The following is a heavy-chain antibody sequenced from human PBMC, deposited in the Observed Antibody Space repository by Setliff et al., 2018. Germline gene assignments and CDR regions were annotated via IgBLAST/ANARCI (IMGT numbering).Heavy chain of an antibody. J-gene: IGHJ5*02. V-gene: IGHV1-69*05. Sequence: GASVKVSCKASGGTFSSNAISWVRQAPGQGLEWMGGIIPIFGTANYAQKFQGRVTITTDESTSTAYMELSSLRSEDTAVYYCARDLTQSHDYGGNSDSPWGQGTLVTVSS. CDR1: GGTFSSNA. D-gene: IGHD4-17*01. CDR2: IIPIFGTA. CDR3: ARDLTQSHDYGGNSDSP.